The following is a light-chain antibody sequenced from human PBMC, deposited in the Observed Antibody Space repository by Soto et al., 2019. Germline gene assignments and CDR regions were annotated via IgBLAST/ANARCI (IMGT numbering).Light chain of an antibody. V-gene: IGKV3-20*01. Sequence: EVVLTQSPGTLSLSPGERATLSCRASQSVSNTYVAWYQHIPGQTPRLLIYGASNRATGIPDRFSGSGSATEFTLTISSLQSEDFAVYYCQQYSQWPLTFGGGTKVDIK. CDR3: QQYSQWPLT. CDR2: GAS. J-gene: IGKJ4*01. CDR1: QSVSNTY.